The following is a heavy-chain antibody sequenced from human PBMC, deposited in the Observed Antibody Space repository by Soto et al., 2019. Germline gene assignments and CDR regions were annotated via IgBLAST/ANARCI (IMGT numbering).Heavy chain of an antibody. CDR3: AFIFRRRVADY. CDR2: ISAYNGNT. CDR1: GYTFTSYG. D-gene: IGHD2-15*01. V-gene: IGHV1-18*01. Sequence: QVQLVQSGAEVKKPGASVKVSCKASGYTFTSYGISWVRQAPGQGLEWMGWISAYNGNTNYAQKLQGRVTITTDTSTSTAYMELRSLRSDVTAVCYCAFIFRRRVADYWGQGTLDTVSS. J-gene: IGHJ4*02.